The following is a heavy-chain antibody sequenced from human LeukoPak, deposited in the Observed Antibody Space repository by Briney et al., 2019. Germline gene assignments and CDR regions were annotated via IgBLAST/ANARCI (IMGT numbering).Heavy chain of an antibody. D-gene: IGHD6-6*01. J-gene: IGHJ5*02. CDR3: ARGARIAARRGWFDP. CDR1: GGSFSGYY. Sequence: SETPSLTCAVYGGSFSGYYWSWIRQPPGKGLEWIGEINHSGSTNYNPSLKSRVTISVDTSKNQFSLKLSSVTAADTAVYYCARGARIAARRGWFDPWGQGTLVTVSS. V-gene: IGHV4-34*01. CDR2: INHSGST.